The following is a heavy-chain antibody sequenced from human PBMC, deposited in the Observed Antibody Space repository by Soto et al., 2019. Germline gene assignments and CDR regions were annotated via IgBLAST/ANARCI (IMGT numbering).Heavy chain of an antibody. D-gene: IGHD2-2*01. V-gene: IGHV1-69*05. Sequence: QVQLVQSGAEVKKPGSSVKVSCKASGGTFSSYAISWVRQAPGQGLEWMGGIIPIFGTANYAQKFQGRVTIAXXEXTXXAYMELSSLRSEETAVYYCARDRNNLVPAAGWFDPWGQGTLVTVSS. CDR1: GGTFSSYA. CDR2: IIPIFGTA. CDR3: ARDRNNLVPAAGWFDP. J-gene: IGHJ5*02.